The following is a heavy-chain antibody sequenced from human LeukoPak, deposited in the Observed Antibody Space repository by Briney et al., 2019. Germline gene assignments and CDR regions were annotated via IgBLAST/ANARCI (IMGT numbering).Heavy chain of an antibody. CDR2: INHSGST. Sequence: SETLSLTXAVYGGSFSGYYWSWIRQPPGKGLEWIGEINHSGSTNYNPSLKSRVTISVDTSKNQFSLKLSSVTAADTAVYYCARGLYYDILTGFLSAFGYFDYWGQGTLVTVSS. J-gene: IGHJ4*02. V-gene: IGHV4-34*01. CDR1: GGSFSGYY. D-gene: IGHD3-9*01. CDR3: ARGLYYDILTGFLSAFGYFDY.